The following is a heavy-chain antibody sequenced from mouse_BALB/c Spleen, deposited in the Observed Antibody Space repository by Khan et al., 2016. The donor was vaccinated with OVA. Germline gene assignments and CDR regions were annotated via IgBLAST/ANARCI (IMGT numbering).Heavy chain of an antibody. V-gene: IGHV2-9*02. CDR1: GFSLTSYG. CDR2: IWAGGST. D-gene: IGHD1-1*01. J-gene: IGHJ1*01. Sequence: QVQLKESGPGLVAPSQSLPITCTVSGFSLTSYGVHWVRQPPGKGLEWLGVIWAGGSTNYNSALLSRLSISKDNSKSQVFLKMNSLQTDDTAMYYCARDTTVESYWYFDVWGARTTVTVSS. CDR3: ARDTTVESYWYFDV.